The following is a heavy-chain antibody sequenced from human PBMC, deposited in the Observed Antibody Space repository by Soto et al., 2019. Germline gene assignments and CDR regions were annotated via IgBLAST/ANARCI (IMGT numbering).Heavy chain of an antibody. CDR2: ISYDGRTK. CDR1: GFTFSNYA. CDR3: GRAGLGDFEVVRAATTLNYGLGL. D-gene: IGHD2-2*01. J-gene: IGHJ6*02. Sequence: GGSLRLSWGSSGFTFSNYAIHWVRQAPGRGLEWVAVISYDGRTKYYADSAQGRFAISRDNSEDTVFLLINRLRGEDTDVYYWGRAGLGDFEVVRAATTLNYGLGLWGHGTGVTVS. V-gene: IGHV3-30*09.